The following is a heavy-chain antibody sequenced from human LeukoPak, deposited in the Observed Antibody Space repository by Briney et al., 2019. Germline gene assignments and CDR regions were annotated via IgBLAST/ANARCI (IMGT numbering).Heavy chain of an antibody. CDR3: ASRPYDSSGYVDY. D-gene: IGHD3-22*01. Sequence: PGGSLRLSCAASGFTCSSYSMNWVRQAPGKGLEWVSSISSSSSYIYYADSVKGRFTISRDNAKNSLYLQMNSLRAEDTAVYYCASRPYDSSGYVDYWGQGTLVTVSS. CDR2: ISSSSSYI. CDR1: GFTCSSYS. V-gene: IGHV3-21*01. J-gene: IGHJ4*02.